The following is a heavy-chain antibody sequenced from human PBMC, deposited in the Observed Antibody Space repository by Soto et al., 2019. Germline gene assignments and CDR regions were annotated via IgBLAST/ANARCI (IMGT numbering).Heavy chain of an antibody. D-gene: IGHD6-19*01. Sequence: GGSLRLSCAASGFTFSSYAMHWVRQAPGKGLEWVAVISYDGSNKYYADSVKGRFTISRDNSKNTLYLQMNSLRAEDTAVYYCARDGPLYSSGWYKYFDYWGQGTLVTVSS. CDR1: GFTFSSYA. CDR3: ARDGPLYSSGWYKYFDY. J-gene: IGHJ4*02. CDR2: ISYDGSNK. V-gene: IGHV3-30-3*01.